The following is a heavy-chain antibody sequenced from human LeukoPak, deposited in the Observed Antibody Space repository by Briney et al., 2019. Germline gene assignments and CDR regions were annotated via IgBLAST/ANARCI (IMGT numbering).Heavy chain of an antibody. D-gene: IGHD2-15*01. V-gene: IGHV4-39*01. CDR3: VRQGGWGGAASLIEF. CDR1: GVSISTSSHY. CDR2: MFYRGST. Sequence: PSETLSLTCTVSGVSISTSSHYWAWIRQPPGKGLEWIGSMFYRGSTYYNASLKSRVTLSVDTSRNQFSLNLMSVTPSDTAMYYCVRQGGWGGAASLIEFWGQGTLVTVSS. J-gene: IGHJ4*02.